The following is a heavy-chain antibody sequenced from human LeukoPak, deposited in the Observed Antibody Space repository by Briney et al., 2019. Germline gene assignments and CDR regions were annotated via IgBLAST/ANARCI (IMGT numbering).Heavy chain of an antibody. J-gene: IGHJ1*01. D-gene: IGHD3-22*01. CDR2: IYYSGST. V-gene: IGHV4-39*02. CDR1: GDYISNSSYY. CDR3: ARRRYYDSTGYLD. Sequence: SETLSLTCSLSGDYISNSSYYWGWIRQPPGEGLEWIGEIYYSGSTYYNASLKSRVSISIDTSNNHFSLRLSSLSAADTALYYCARRRYYDSTGYLDWGRGTLITVSS.